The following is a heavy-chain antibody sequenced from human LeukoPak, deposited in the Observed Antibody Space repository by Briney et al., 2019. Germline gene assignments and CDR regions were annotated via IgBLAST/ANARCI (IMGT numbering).Heavy chain of an antibody. CDR3: AREWQQLVLGSRDYYGMDV. CDR2: IYSGGST. CDR1: GFTDSSNY. Sequence: GGSLSLSCAPSGFTDSSNYMSWVRQAPGKGLEGVSVIYSGGSTYYADSVKGRFTISRDNSKNTLYLQMNSLRAEDTAVYYCAREWQQLVLGSRDYYGMDVWGQGTTVTVSS. V-gene: IGHV3-66*01. D-gene: IGHD6-13*01. J-gene: IGHJ6*02.